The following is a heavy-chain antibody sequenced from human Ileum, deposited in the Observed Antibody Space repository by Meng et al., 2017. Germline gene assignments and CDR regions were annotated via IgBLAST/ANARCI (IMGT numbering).Heavy chain of an antibody. J-gene: IGHJ4*02. CDR1: GVSFSGYW. Sequence: SETLSLTCALYGVSFSGYWWSWIRQPPGKGLEWIGEINDGGSTNYNPSLKSRATISVDASKNEISLKVTSVTAADTAVYYCARDYCTGNSCYRTVFDYWGQGMVVTVSS. D-gene: IGHD2-2*01. CDR2: INDGGST. V-gene: IGHV4-34*01. CDR3: ARDYCTGNSCYRTVFDY.